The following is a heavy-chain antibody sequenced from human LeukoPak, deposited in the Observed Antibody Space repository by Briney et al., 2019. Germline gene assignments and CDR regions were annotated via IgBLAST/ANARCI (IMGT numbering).Heavy chain of an antibody. CDR1: GFTFSSYA. V-gene: IGHV3-23*01. CDR3: AISLPGPYYYDSSAKGY. CDR2: ISGSGGST. D-gene: IGHD3-22*01. Sequence: GGSLRLSCEASGFTFSSYAMSWVRQASGKGLEWVSAISGSGGSTYYADSVKGRFTISRDNSKNTLYLQMNSLRAEDTAVYYCAISLPGPYYYDSSAKGYWGQGTLVTVSS. J-gene: IGHJ4*02.